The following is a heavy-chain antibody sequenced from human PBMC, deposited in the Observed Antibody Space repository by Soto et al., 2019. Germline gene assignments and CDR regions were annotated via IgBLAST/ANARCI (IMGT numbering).Heavy chain of an antibody. D-gene: IGHD6-6*01. CDR3: AREFLAARPDSYYYMDF. Sequence: GASVKVSCKASGYTFTSYAMHWVRQAPGQKLEWMGWINAGNGNTKYSQEFQGRVTITRDTSASTAYMELSSLRSEDTAVYYYAREFLAARPDSYYYMDFWGQGTTVTVSS. CDR1: GYTFTSYA. V-gene: IGHV1-3*01. J-gene: IGHJ6*02. CDR2: INAGNGNT.